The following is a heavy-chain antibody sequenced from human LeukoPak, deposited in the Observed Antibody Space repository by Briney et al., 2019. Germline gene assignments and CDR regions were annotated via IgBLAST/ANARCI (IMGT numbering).Heavy chain of an antibody. CDR2: IRNVGNDK. CDR1: GFTFDCCG. CDR3: AKDGLGGSYLGFDY. V-gene: IGHV3-30*02. D-gene: IGHD1-26*01. J-gene: IGHJ4*02. Sequence: GGSLRLSCAASGFTFDCCGMHWVRQAPGKGLEWVAFIRNVGNDKYYADSVKGRFTISRDNSKNTLYLQMNSLRAEDTAVYYCAKDGLGGSYLGFDYWGQGTLVTVSS.